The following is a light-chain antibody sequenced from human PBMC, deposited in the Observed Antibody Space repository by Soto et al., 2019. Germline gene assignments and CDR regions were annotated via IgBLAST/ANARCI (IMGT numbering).Light chain of an antibody. CDR2: EVT. V-gene: IGLV2-14*01. CDR1: SSDIGGYNF. Sequence: QSALTQPASVPGSPGQSITISCTGTSSDIGGYNFVSWYQHHPGEAPKLMIFEVTKRPSGISNRFSGSKSGSTASLTISGLQPDDEADYFCCSYANSNTYVFGTGTKLTVL. CDR3: CSYANSNTYV. J-gene: IGLJ1*01.